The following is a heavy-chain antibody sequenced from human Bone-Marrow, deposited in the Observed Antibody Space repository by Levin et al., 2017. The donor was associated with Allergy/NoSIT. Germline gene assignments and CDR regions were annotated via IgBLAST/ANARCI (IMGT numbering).Heavy chain of an antibody. J-gene: IGHJ5*02. D-gene: IGHD5-12*01. CDR3: ARRGRVGGYDGYNWLDP. Sequence: TGGSLRLSCAVSGDSVSHYYWSWIRQSPGQGLEWIGYIYHGGHTNYSPSLKSRVTISVDTSKNQVSLKLTSVTAADTAVYYCARRGRVGGYDGYNWLDPWGRGTLVTVSS. CDR2: IYHGGHT. CDR1: GDSVSHYY. V-gene: IGHV4-59*08.